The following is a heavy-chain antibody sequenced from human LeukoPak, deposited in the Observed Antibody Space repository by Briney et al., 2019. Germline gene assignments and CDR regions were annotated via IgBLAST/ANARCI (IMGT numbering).Heavy chain of an antibody. Sequence: SETLSLTCPVSDGSISSYYWSWIRLPPGKGLEYIGYVSYSGTTNYNPSLKSRLTISLDTSKNQISLRLSSVTAADTAVYYCARFRSAVAGTYNYYYLDVWGKGTTVTVSS. D-gene: IGHD6-19*01. J-gene: IGHJ6*03. V-gene: IGHV4-59*01. CDR1: DGSISSYY. CDR2: VSYSGTT. CDR3: ARFRSAVAGTYNYYYLDV.